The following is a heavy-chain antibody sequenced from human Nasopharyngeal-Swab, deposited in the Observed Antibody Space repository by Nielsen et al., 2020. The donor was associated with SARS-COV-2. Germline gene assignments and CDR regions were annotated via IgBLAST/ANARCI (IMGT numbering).Heavy chain of an antibody. V-gene: IGHV4-59*08. CDR2: MYYSGST. CDR1: GDSIISYY. D-gene: IGHD4-23*01. Sequence: GSLRLSCSVSGDSIISYYWSWIRQPPGKGLEWIGYMYYSGSTSHNPSLKSRVTISVDTSKNQISLKLTSVTTADTAVYYCARRGPGVETPFDYWGQGTLVTVSS. J-gene: IGHJ4*02. CDR3: ARRGPGVETPFDY.